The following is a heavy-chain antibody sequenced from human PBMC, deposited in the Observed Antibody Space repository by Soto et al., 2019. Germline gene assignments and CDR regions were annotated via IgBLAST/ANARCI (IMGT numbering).Heavy chain of an antibody. CDR1: GYTFTSYD. CDR2: MNPNSGNT. J-gene: IGHJ5*02. V-gene: IGHV1-8*01. CDR3: ARDPAIAAAGSWFDP. Sequence: GASVKVSCKASGYTFTSYDINWVRQATGQGLEWMGWMNPNSGNTHYAQKFQDWVTMSRDTSISTAYMELSSLRSDDTAVYYCARDPAIAAAGSWFDPWGHGTLVTVSS. D-gene: IGHD6-13*01.